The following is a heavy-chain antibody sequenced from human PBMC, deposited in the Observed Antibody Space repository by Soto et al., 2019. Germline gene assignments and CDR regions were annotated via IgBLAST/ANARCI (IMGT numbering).Heavy chain of an antibody. J-gene: IGHJ3*02. CDR3: ARQANWDDAFDI. CDR2: IYPSDSDT. V-gene: IGHV5-51*01. Sequence: GESLKSSCKGSGYSFTSYWIGWVRQMPGKGLEWMGIIYPSDSDTRYSPSFQGQVTISADKSISAAFLQWSSLKASDTAMYYCARQANWDDAFDIWGQGTMVTVSS. CDR1: GYSFTSYW. D-gene: IGHD7-27*01.